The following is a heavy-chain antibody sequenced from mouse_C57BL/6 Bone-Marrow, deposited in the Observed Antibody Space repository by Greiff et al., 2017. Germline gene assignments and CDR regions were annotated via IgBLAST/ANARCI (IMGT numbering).Heavy chain of an antibody. D-gene: IGHD2-3*01. CDR1: GYTFTSYW. Sequence: VQLQQPGAELVKPGASVKMSCKASGYTFTSYWITWVKQRPGQGLEWIGDIYPGSGSTNYNEKFKSKATLTVDTSSSTAYMQLSSLTSEDSAVDYCAREGYYEGYFDYWGQGTTLTVSS. CDR2: IYPGSGST. CDR3: AREGYYEGYFDY. V-gene: IGHV1-55*01. J-gene: IGHJ2*01.